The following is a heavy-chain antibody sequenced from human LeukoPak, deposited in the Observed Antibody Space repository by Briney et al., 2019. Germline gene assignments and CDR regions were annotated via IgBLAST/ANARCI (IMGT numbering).Heavy chain of an antibody. V-gene: IGHV3-33*01. CDR1: GFTFSSYG. CDR2: IWYDGSNK. Sequence: GGSLRLSCAASGFTFSSYGMHWVRQAPGKGLEWVAVIWYDGSNKYYADSVKGRFTISRDNSKNTLYLQMNSLRAEGTAVNYCARGESFDYWGQGTLVTVSS. J-gene: IGHJ4*02. CDR3: ARGESFDY. D-gene: IGHD1-26*01.